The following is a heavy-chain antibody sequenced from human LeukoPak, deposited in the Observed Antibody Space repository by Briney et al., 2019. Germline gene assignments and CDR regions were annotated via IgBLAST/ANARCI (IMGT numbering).Heavy chain of an antibody. CDR2: INPSGGST. D-gene: IGHD3-16*01. Sequence: ASVKVSCKASGYSFTSYYMHWVRQAPGQGLEWMGIINPSGGSTSYAQKFQGRVTMTRDTSTSTVYMELSSLRSEDTAVYYCARDGAQDPFDYWGQGTLVTVSS. V-gene: IGHV1-46*03. J-gene: IGHJ4*02. CDR3: ARDGAQDPFDY. CDR1: GYSFTSYY.